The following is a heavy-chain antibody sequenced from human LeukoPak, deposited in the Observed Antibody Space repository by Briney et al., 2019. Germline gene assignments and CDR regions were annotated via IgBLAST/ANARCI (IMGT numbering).Heavy chain of an antibody. CDR3: ARVQVRWFGELLDY. CDR1: GFTFSSYW. D-gene: IGHD3-10*01. CDR2: IKQDGSEK. J-gene: IGHJ4*02. Sequence: GGSLRLSCAASGFTFSSYWMSWVRQAPGKGREWVANIKQDGSEKYYVDSVKGRFTISRDNAKNSLYLQMNSLRAEDTAVYYCARVQVRWFGELLDYWGQGTLVTVSS. V-gene: IGHV3-7*03.